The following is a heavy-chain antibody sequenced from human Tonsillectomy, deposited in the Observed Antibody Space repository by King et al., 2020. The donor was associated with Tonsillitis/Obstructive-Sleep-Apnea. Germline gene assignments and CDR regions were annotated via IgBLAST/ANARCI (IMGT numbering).Heavy chain of an antibody. V-gene: IGHV3-30*01. J-gene: IGHJ3*02. CDR2: ISYDGGNK. D-gene: IGHD2-15*01. Sequence: QLVQSGGGVVQPGRSLRLSCAASRFTFSSYAMHWVRQVPGKGLEWVAVISYDGGNKYYADFVKGRFTISRDNSKNTLYLQMNSLRAEDTAVYYCAREDGYCSGGSCYSKAFDIWGQGTMVTVSS. CDR3: AREDGYCSGGSCYSKAFDI. CDR1: RFTFSSYA.